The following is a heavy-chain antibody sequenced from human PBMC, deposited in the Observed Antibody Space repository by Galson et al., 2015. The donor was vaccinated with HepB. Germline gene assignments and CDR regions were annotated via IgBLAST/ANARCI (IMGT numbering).Heavy chain of an antibody. V-gene: IGHV3-11*06. CDR2: ISSRSNCI. Sequence: SLRLSCAGSGFVLSDHYMTWIRQAPGKGLEWISYISSRSNCITYADSVKGRFTISRDNSKNSLYLQINSLRAEDTAVFYCARGGSNGQMPVDLWGQGTLVTVSS. D-gene: IGHD1-26*01. CDR1: GFVLSDHY. J-gene: IGHJ5*02. CDR3: ARGGSNGQMPVDL.